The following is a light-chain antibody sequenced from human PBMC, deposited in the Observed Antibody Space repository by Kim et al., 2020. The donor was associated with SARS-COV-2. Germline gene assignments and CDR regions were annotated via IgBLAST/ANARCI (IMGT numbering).Light chain of an antibody. CDR2: GAS. V-gene: IGKV3-15*01. Sequence: EVLMTQSPATLSVSPGEGATLSCRASQNVNSLLAWYQQKPGQTPRLLIYGASTRATGIPARFTGSRSGTEFTLTISSLQSEDFAVYYCQQYNDWPRTLGQGTKVEIK. CDR1: QNVNSL. J-gene: IGKJ1*01. CDR3: QQYNDWPRT.